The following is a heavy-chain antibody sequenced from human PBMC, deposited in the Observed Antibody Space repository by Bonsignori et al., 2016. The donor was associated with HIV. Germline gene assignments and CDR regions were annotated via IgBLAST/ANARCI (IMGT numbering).Heavy chain of an antibody. CDR1: QSTFRSYT. D-gene: IGHD3-22*01. V-gene: IGHV3-21*01. Sequence: GGSLRLSCAASQSTFRSYTMNWVRQAPGRGLQWVASISSSSTYIYYADSLKGRCTISRDNAKSSLYLQINSLRAEDTAVYFCATMNENPNYFYYSYMDVWGKGTTVTVSS. CDR2: ISSSSTYI. J-gene: IGHJ6*03. CDR3: ATMNENPNYFYYSYMDV.